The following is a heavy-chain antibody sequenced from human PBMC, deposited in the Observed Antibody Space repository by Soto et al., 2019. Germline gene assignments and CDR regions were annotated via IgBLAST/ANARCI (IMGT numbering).Heavy chain of an antibody. Sequence: PGGSLRLSCAASGFTFNYYWMHWVRQAPGKGLVWVARVNSDGGSITYADSVKGRFTISRDNAKNTLYLQMNSLRAEDTAVYYCGRGSGYSVWSVAVDYWGQGTLVTVSS. J-gene: IGHJ4*02. D-gene: IGHD5-18*01. CDR2: VNSDGGSI. CDR3: GRGSGYSVWSVAVDY. CDR1: GFTFNYYW. V-gene: IGHV3-74*01.